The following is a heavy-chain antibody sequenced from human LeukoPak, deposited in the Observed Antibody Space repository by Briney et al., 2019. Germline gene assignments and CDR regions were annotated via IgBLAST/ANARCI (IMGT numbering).Heavy chain of an antibody. D-gene: IGHD3-22*01. CDR1: GYTLTELS. V-gene: IGHV1-24*01. CDR3: ATQGGARYHYESSGYYYEFDY. J-gene: IGHJ4*02. Sequence: ASVKVSCKVSGYTLTELSMHWVRQAPGKGLEWMGGFDPEDGETIYAQKFQGRVTMTEDTSTDTVYMELSSLRSEDMAVCYCATQGGARYHYESSGYYYEFDYWGQGTLVTVSS. CDR2: FDPEDGET.